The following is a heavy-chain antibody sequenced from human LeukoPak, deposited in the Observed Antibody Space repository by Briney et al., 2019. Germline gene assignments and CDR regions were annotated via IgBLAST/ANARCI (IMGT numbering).Heavy chain of an antibody. CDR1: GASISSHY. CDR3: AKIEVGRFDP. CDR2: IYDRGST. Sequence: SETLSLTCTVTGASISSHYWCWLRQTPGTGLEWIGDIYDRGSTTYNPSLKSRVSISVDTSRNQFSLNLRSVTAADTAVYYCAKIEVGRFDPWGQGTLVTVSS. V-gene: IGHV4-59*11. J-gene: IGHJ5*02. D-gene: IGHD1-26*01.